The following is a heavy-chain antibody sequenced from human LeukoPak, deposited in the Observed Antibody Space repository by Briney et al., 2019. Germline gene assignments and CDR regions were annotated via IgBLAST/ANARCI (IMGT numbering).Heavy chain of an antibody. CDR3: ARGVFGAYFDL. CDR2: VENYGRT. D-gene: IGHD3-10*01. V-gene: IGHV4-59*11. CDR1: GGSISGHY. Sequence: SETLSLICTVPGGSISGHYWSWIRQRPGKGREWMGYVENYGRTECIPSLQSRVTLSVDTSKNQFSLKLNSVTAADTAVYYCARGVFGAYFDLWGQGTLVTVSS. J-gene: IGHJ4*02.